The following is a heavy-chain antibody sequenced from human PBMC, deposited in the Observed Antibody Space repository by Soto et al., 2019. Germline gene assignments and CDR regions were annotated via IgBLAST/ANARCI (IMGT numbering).Heavy chain of an antibody. CDR3: ARGGYYASSGSSNYHYYGMDV. V-gene: IGHV1-18*01. CDR2: ISPYNDDT. CDR1: RYTVDSYG. J-gene: IGHJ6*02. Sequence: GVSGEVGSKGSRYTVDSYGMKGLRQAPGQGVEWLGSISPYNDDTKYAQLLQGRVTMTTDTSSRTAYMALRSLRSDDTAVYFCARGGYYASSGSSNYHYYGMDVSGQGTTVNVSS. D-gene: IGHD3-22*01.